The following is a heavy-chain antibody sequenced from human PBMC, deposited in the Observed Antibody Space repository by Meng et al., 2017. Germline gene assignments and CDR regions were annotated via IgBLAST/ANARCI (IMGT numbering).Heavy chain of an antibody. CDR3: ARDSCTGGICYRGSFDY. J-gene: IGHJ4*02. V-gene: IGHV1-3*01. D-gene: IGHD2-15*01. CDR2: LNAGNGDT. CDR1: GYTFTSYA. Sequence: QLVQSGAEVKVPGASVKVSCKASGYTFTSYAMHWVRQAPGQSLEWMGWLNAGNGDTKYSQKFQGRVTITRDSSASTAYMELSSLRSEDTAVYYCARDSCTGGICYRGSFDYWAQGTLVTVSS.